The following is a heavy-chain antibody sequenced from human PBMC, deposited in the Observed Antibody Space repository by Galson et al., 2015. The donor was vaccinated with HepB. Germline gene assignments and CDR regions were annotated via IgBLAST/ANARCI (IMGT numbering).Heavy chain of an antibody. CDR3: ARGRSEAPMAGTGDDFDY. D-gene: IGHD6-19*01. J-gene: IGHJ4*02. CDR2: INPSGGST. V-gene: IGHV1-46*03. CDR1: GYTFTSYY. Sequence: SVKVSCKASGYTFTSYYMHWVRQAPGQGLEWMGIINPSGGSTSYAQKFQGRVTMTRDTSTSTVYMELSSLRSEDTAVYYCARGRSEAPMAGTGDDFDYWGQGTLVTVSS.